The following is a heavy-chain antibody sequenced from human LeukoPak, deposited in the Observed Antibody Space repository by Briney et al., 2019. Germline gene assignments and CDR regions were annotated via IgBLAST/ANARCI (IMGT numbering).Heavy chain of an antibody. CDR1: GGSISSYY. V-gene: IGHV4-59*01. CDR2: IYYSGSS. J-gene: IGHJ3*02. D-gene: IGHD1-26*01. CDR3: ARYIVSYPHDAFDI. Sequence: SETLSLTCTVSGGSISSYYWSWIRQPPGKGLEWIGYIYYSGSSNYNPSLKSRVTISVDTSKNQFSLRLSSVTAADTAVYYCARYIVSYPHDAFDIWGQGTMVTVSS.